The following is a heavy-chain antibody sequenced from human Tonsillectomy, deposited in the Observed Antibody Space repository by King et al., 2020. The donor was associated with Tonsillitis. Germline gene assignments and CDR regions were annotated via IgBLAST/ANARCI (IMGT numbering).Heavy chain of an antibody. CDR1: GFSLSTSDLG. CDR2: IYWNDDK. CDR3: AHKHIHNSGYDY. Sequence: TLKESGPTLVKATETLTLTCTFSGFSLSTSDLGVGWIRQPPGKALEWLALIYWNDDKRYCPSQRSRLAITKGTSRNQVILTMTDVDPVDTATYYCAHKHIHNSGYDYWGQGTLVTVST. D-gene: IGHD3-22*01. V-gene: IGHV2-5*01. J-gene: IGHJ4*02.